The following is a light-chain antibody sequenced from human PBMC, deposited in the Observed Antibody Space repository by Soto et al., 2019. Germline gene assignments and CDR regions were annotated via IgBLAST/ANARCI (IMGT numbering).Light chain of an antibody. Sequence: DIQMTQSPSSLSASVGDRVTLTCRASQSISSYLNWYQQEPGKAPKLLIYAASTLQRWDPSKYTGSGSGTDFTLTISSLQPEDFATYYCQQTYSTPRTFGQGTKVEIK. CDR3: QQTYSTPRT. CDR1: QSISSY. J-gene: IGKJ1*01. CDR2: AAS. V-gene: IGKV1-39*01.